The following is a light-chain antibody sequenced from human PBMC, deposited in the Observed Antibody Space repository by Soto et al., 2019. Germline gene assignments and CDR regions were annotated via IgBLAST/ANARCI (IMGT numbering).Light chain of an antibody. Sequence: QSALTQPASVSGSPGQSVTISCAGTSGDVGGYNYVSWYQQHPGKAPKLMIHAVTNRPSGVSNRFSGSKSGNTASLTISSLQAVDEADYSCCSYTGASTYVFGTGTKLTVL. V-gene: IGLV2-14*01. CDR2: AVT. CDR3: CSYTGASTYV. J-gene: IGLJ1*01. CDR1: SGDVGGYNY.